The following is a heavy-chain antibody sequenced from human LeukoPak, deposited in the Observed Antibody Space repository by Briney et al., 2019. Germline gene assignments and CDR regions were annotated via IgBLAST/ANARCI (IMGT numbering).Heavy chain of an antibody. D-gene: IGHD6-19*01. CDR3: ARDRGIYSSGWYTVY. CDR1: GFTFSSYS. J-gene: IGHJ4*02. V-gene: IGHV3-21*01. CDR2: ISSSSSYI. Sequence: GGSLRLSCAASGFTFSSYSTNWVRQAPGKGLEWVSSISSSSSYIYYADSVKGRFTISRDNAKNSLYLQMNSLRAEDTAVYYCARDRGIYSSGWYTVYWGQGTLVTVSS.